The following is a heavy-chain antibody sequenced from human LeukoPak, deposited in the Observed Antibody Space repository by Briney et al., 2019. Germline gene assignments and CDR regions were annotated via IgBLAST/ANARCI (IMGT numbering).Heavy chain of an antibody. Sequence: GASVKVSCKVSGYTLTELSMHWVRQAPGKGLEWMGGFDPEDGETIYAQKFQGRVTMTEDTSTDTAYMELSSLRSEDTAVYYCARGGSDSGPGGYYYYYMDVWGKGTTVTISS. J-gene: IGHJ6*03. V-gene: IGHV1-24*01. CDR3: ARGGSDSGPGGYYYYYMDV. D-gene: IGHD5-12*01. CDR2: FDPEDGET. CDR1: GYTLTELS.